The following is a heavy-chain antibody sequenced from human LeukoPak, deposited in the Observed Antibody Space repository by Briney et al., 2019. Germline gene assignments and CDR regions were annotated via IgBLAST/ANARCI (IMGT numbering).Heavy chain of an antibody. CDR3: ARGRHDITMIVVVMTSVSYYLDV. CDR2: INPSGST. D-gene: IGHD3-22*01. Sequence: SETLSLTCAVYGGSFSGYHWTWIRQSPGKGLEWIGDINPSGSTYYNPSLKSRLTISVDTYKKQFCLELIVVTAADTAVYYCARGRHDITMIVVVMTSVSYYLDVWGKGTTVTVS. V-gene: IGHV4-34*01. J-gene: IGHJ6*03. CDR1: GGSFSGYH.